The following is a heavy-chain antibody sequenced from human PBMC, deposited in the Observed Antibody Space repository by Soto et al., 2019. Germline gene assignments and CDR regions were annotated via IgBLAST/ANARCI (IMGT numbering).Heavy chain of an antibody. CDR3: VKVKDGLETGSNGDAVDI. J-gene: IGHJ3*02. Sequence: QVRLVESGGGVVQPGTSLRLSCSASGFTFSSYGMHWVRQAPGKGLEWVAVISHEGHIEHYINSAKGRFIIYRDNSKNMLSFQLNSQVLEDMAVHSCVKVKDGLETGSNGDAVDIWGRGTMVTVSS. D-gene: IGHD1-1*01. CDR2: ISHEGHIE. V-gene: IGHV3-30*18. CDR1: GFTFSSYG.